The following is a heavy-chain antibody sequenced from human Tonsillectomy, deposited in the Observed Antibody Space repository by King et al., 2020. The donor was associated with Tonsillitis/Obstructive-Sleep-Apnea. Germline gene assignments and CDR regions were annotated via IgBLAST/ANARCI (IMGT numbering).Heavy chain of an antibody. D-gene: IGHD6-19*01. V-gene: IGHV1-3*04. CDR3: VRSSGLYYFDY. CDR1: GYTFTSYA. Sequence: QLVQSGAEVKKPGASVKVSCKASGYTFTSYALQWVRQAPGQRLEWMGWIITGNVNTKYSQNFQDRVTITRDTSASTAYMELSSLTSEDTAVYYCVRSSGLYYFDYWGQGTLVTVSS. J-gene: IGHJ4*02. CDR2: IITGNVNT.